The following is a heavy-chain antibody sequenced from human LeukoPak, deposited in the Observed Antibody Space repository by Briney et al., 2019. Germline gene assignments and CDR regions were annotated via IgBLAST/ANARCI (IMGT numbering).Heavy chain of an antibody. CDR2: IYHSGST. D-gene: IGHD3-10*01. J-gene: IGHJ4*02. Sequence: SETLSLTCAVSGGSISSGGYSWSWIRQPPGKGLEWIGYIYHSGSTYYNPSLKSRVTISVDRSKNQFSLKLSSVTAADTAVYYCASDHTRGFDYWGQGTLVTVSS. CDR3: ASDHTRGFDY. V-gene: IGHV4-30-2*01. CDR1: GGSISSGGYS.